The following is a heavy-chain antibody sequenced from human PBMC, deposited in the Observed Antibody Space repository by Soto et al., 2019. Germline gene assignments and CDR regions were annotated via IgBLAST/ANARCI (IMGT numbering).Heavy chain of an antibody. D-gene: IGHD2-2*02. CDR3: ASKNGDCSSTSCYRGYYYYYGMDV. Sequence: QVQLVQSGAEVKKPGSSVKVSCKASGGTFSSYAISWVRQAPGQGLEWMGGIIPIFGTANYAQKFLGRVTITADESTSTAYMELSSLRSEDTAVYYCASKNGDCSSTSCYRGYYYYYGMDVWGQGTTVTVSS. V-gene: IGHV1-69*01. CDR1: GGTFSSYA. CDR2: IIPIFGTA. J-gene: IGHJ6*02.